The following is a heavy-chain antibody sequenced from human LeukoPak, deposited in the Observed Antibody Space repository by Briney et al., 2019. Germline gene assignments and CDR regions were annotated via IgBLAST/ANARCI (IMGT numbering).Heavy chain of an antibody. CDR2: ISSDSRYI. D-gene: IGHD3-9*01. CDR1: GFTFSSYS. CDR3: AKAADYDIPDYFDY. Sequence: KAGGSLRLSCVDSGFTFSSYSLSWVRQAPGKGLEWVSAISSDSRYIYHADSVKGRFTTSRENAKNSLYLQMNSLRAEDTAVYYCAKAADYDIPDYFDYWGQGTLVTVSS. V-gene: IGHV3-21*04. J-gene: IGHJ4*02.